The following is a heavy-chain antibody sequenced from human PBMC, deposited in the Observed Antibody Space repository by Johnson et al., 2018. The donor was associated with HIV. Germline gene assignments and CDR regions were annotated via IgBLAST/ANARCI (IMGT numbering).Heavy chain of an antibody. CDR3: ARGGGGHLGAYAFYI. Sequence: VQLVESGGGVVRPGGSLRLSCTASGFTFSSYWMHWVRQAPGKGLVWVSRINSDGSSTRNADSVKGRFTISRDNAKNTLYLQMNSLRAEDTAGYYCARGGGGHLGAYAFYIWGQGTMVTVSS. CDR1: GFTFSSYW. CDR2: INSDGSST. J-gene: IGHJ3*02. D-gene: IGHD2-15*01. V-gene: IGHV3-74*02.